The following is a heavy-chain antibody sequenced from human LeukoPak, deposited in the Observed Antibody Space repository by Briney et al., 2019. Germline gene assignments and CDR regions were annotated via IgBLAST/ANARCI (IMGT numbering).Heavy chain of an antibody. Sequence: SETLSLTCTVSGGSISSSSYYWGWIRQPPGKGLEWIGSIYYSGSTYYNPSLKSRVTISVDTSKNQFSLKLSSVTAADTAVYYCARERYDFWSGAPNYYSYSYMDVWGTGTMVTVSS. CDR2: IYYSGST. J-gene: IGHJ6*03. V-gene: IGHV4-39*07. CDR3: ARERYDFWSGAPNYYSYSYMDV. CDR1: GGSISSSSYY. D-gene: IGHD3-3*01.